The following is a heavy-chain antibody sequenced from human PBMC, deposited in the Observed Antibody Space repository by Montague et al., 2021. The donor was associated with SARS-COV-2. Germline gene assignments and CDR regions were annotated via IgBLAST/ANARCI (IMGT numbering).Heavy chain of an antibody. CDR3: ARDRGDISAGYNDCFDI. J-gene: IGHJ3*02. V-gene: IGHV4-39*07. CDR2: IYYSGGT. CDR1: GASISTGSYY. D-gene: IGHD3-9*01. Sequence: SETLSLTCTVSGASISTGSYYWSWIRQPPGKGLEWIGSIYYSGGTYYNPSLKSRLTISVDTSKNQFSLTLTSVTAADTAVYYCARDRGDISAGYNDCFDIWGQGTMVTVSS.